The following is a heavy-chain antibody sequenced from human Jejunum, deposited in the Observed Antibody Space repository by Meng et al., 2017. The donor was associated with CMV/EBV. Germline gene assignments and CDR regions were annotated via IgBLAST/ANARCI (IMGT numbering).Heavy chain of an antibody. CDR1: TFPDYY. V-gene: IGHV1-2*02. D-gene: IGHD2-2*01. CDR3: ARDCSSTICKNLGVAFDL. CDR2: VIPKNGDS. J-gene: IGHJ4*02. Sequence: TFPDYYIHWVRQAPGQGLEWMGWVIPKNGDSNYAQKFQGRVTMTRDTSITTAYMELTRLTSDDTAVYYCARDCSSTICKNLGVAFDLWGQGTLVTVSS.